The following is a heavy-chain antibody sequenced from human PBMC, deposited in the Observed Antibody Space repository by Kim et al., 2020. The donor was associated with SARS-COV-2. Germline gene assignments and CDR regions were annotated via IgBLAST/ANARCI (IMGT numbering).Heavy chain of an antibody. CDR2: ISAYNGNT. J-gene: IGHJ6*02. D-gene: IGHD6-13*01. Sequence: ASVKVSCKASGYTFTSYGISWVRQAPGQGLEWMGWISAYNGNTNYAQKLQGRVTMTTDTSTSTAYMELRSLRSDDTAVYYCAGSPYGHSSSWYKDYYYGMDVWGQGTTVTVSS. CDR3: AGSPYGHSSSWYKDYYYGMDV. V-gene: IGHV1-18*01. CDR1: GYTFTSYG.